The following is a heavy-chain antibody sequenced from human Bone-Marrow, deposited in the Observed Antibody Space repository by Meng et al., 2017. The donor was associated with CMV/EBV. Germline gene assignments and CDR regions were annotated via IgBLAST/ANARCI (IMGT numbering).Heavy chain of an antibody. CDR2: INPNTGDT. J-gene: IGHJ5*02. V-gene: IGHV1-2*02. Sequence: ASVKVSCKASGYTFTGYFIHWVRQAPGQGLEWMGWINPNTGDTNYAQRFQGRVTMTRDKSIRTAYMDLSSLTSDDTAVYYCARGGIVVVLADLFDSSLDPWGQGTLVTVSP. D-gene: IGHD2-15*01. CDR1: GYTFTGYF. CDR3: ARGGIVVVLADLFDSSLDP.